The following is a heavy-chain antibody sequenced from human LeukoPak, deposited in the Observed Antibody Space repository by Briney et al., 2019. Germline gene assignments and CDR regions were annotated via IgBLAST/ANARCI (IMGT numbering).Heavy chain of an antibody. J-gene: IGHJ5*02. V-gene: IGHV4-39*07. D-gene: IGHD6-19*01. CDR3: ARDRSGWYKNWFDP. Sequence: SETLSLTCTVSGGSISSSSYYWGWIRQPPGKGLEWIGCIYYSGSTYYNPSLKSRVTISVDTSKNQFSLKLSSVTAADTAVYYCARDRSGWYKNWFDPWGQGTLVTVSS. CDR2: IYYSGST. CDR1: GGSISSSSYY.